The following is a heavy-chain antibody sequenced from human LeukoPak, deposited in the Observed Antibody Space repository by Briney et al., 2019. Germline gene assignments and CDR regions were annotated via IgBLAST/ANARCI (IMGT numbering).Heavy chain of an antibody. CDR3: AKDGLGRYPYYGMDV. CDR1: GFTFSSYA. CDR2: ISGSAGST. Sequence: GGSLRLSCAAFGFTFSSYAMSWVRRAPGEGLEWVSGISGSAGSTYYADSAKGRFTISRDNSKNTLYLQMNSLRAEDTAVYYCAKDGLGRYPYYGMDVWGKGTTVTVSS. J-gene: IGHJ6*04. D-gene: IGHD3-16*01. V-gene: IGHV3-23*01.